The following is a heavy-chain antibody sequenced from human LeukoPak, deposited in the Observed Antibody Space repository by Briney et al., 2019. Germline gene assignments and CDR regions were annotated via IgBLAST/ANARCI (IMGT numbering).Heavy chain of an antibody. V-gene: IGHV3-7*01. CDR1: GFTFSNYW. CDR2: IQQEGSEK. CDR3: ARDRVWTVLH. J-gene: IGHJ4*02. D-gene: IGHD6-13*01. Sequence: GSLRLSCAASGFTFSNYWMSWVRQAPGKGLEWVANIQQEGSEKYYVDSVKGRFTISRDNAKNSLYLQMNSLRAEDTAVYYCARDRVWTVLHWGQGTLVTVSS.